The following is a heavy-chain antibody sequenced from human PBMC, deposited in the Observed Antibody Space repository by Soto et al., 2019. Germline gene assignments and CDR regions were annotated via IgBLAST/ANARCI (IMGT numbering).Heavy chain of an antibody. Sequence: EVHLLESGGALVQPGGSLTLSCAASGFSFSDYAMSWVRQAPGKGLEWVSSISRTGDSAYYADSVNGRFAISRDRSKKRLSLQMNSLGVEDTAVYYCAKGPDGSGYYHNWFDSWGQGTLITVSS. D-gene: IGHD3-22*01. CDR2: ISRTGDSA. J-gene: IGHJ5*01. CDR3: AKGPDGSGYYHNWFDS. V-gene: IGHV3-23*01. CDR1: GFSFSDYA.